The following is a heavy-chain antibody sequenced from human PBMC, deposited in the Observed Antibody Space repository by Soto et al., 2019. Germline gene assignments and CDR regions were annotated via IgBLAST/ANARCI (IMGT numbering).Heavy chain of an antibody. CDR3: ARLSYYGSGSYYQYYFDY. Sequence: GESMKISSKGSGYSFTIYWISWVRQMPGKGLEGRGRIDPSDSYTNYSPSFQGHVTISADKSISTAYLQWSSLKASDTAMYYCARLSYYGSGSYYQYYFDYWGQGTLVTVSS. J-gene: IGHJ4*02. D-gene: IGHD3-10*01. CDR2: IDPSDSYT. CDR1: GYSFTIYW. V-gene: IGHV5-10-1*01.